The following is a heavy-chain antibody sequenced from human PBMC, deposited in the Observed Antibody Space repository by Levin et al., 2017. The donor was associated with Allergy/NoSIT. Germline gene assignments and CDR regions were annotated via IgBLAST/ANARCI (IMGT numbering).Heavy chain of an antibody. CDR2: IDPSDSYT. V-gene: IGHV5-10-1*01. J-gene: IGHJ3*02. CDR1: GYSFTNYW. D-gene: IGHD4-23*01. CDR3: ARHYGGNSFRFRAFDI. Sequence: GESLKISCQGSGYSFTNYWITWVRQMPGRGLEWMGRIDPSDSYTDYSPSFQGHVTISGDKSISTAYLQWSSLKASDTAIYYCARHYGGNSFRFRAFDIWGQGTMVTVPS.